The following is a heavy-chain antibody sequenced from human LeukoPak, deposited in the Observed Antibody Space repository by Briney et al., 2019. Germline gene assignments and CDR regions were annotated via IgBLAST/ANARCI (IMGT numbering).Heavy chain of an antibody. J-gene: IGHJ4*02. CDR2: ISGSSTYI. V-gene: IGHV3-21*01. CDR3: ARDGVLSYCTNGVCLDY. D-gene: IGHD2-8*01. Sequence: GGSLRLSCAASGFTFSSYSMNWVRQAPGKGLEWVSSISGSSTYIYYADSVKGRFTISRDNAKNSLYLQMNTLRAEDTAVYYCARDGVLSYCTNGVCLDYWGQGTLVTVSS. CDR1: GFTFSSYS.